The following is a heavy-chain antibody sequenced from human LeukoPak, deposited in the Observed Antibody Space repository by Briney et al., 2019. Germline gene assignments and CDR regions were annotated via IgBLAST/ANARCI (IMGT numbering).Heavy chain of an antibody. CDR1: GYTFTTYW. Sequence: GESLKISCKGSGYTFTTYWIGWVRQRPGKGLEWVGSIYPGDCDTRYSPSFQGQVTISADKSISTAYLQWTSLKASDPAMYYCARLWKMATKPYFDYWGQGTLVTVSS. D-gene: IGHD5-24*01. J-gene: IGHJ4*02. CDR2: IYPGDCDT. CDR3: ARLWKMATKPYFDY. V-gene: IGHV5-51*01.